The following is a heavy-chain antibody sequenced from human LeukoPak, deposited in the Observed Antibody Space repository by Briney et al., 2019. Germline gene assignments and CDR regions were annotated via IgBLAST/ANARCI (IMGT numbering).Heavy chain of an antibody. D-gene: IGHD2-21*02. CDR2: INSDGSST. Sequence: QPGGSLRLSCAASGFIFSRYWMNWVRQAPGKGPVWVSRINSDGSSTSYADSVKGRFTISRDNAKNTLYLQMNSLRAEDTAVYYCARDPRYCGGDCYTFDYWGQGTLATVSS. CDR3: ARDPRYCGGDCYTFDY. V-gene: IGHV3-74*01. J-gene: IGHJ4*02. CDR1: GFIFSRYW.